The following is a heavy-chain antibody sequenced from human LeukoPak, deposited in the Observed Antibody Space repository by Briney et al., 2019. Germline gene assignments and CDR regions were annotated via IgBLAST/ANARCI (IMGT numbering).Heavy chain of an antibody. CDR2: IYPADSDT. CDR3: ARFRYCSSTSCFPPDY. CDR1: GDDLVTYW. J-gene: IGHJ4*02. V-gene: IGHV5-51*01. Sequence: GESLKISCKGSGDDLVTYWIAWVRQMPGKGLEWMGIIYPADSDTRYSPSFQGQVTISADKSISTAYLQWSSLKASDTAMYYCARFRYCSSTSCFPPDYWGQGTLVTVSS. D-gene: IGHD2-2*01.